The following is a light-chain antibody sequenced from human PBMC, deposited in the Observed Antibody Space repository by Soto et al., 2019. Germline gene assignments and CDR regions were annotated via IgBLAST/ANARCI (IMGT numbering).Light chain of an antibody. CDR2: EDS. CDR1: SSNVGSYNL. Sequence: QSALTQPASVSGSPGQSLTISCTGSSSNVGSYNLVSWYQQHPGKAPKLTIYEDSKRPSGVSIRFAGSKSGNTASLTISGLQAEDEDDYCSCSYASSSTMLFGGGTKLTVL. CDR3: CSYASSSTML. V-gene: IGLV2-23*01. J-gene: IGLJ2*01.